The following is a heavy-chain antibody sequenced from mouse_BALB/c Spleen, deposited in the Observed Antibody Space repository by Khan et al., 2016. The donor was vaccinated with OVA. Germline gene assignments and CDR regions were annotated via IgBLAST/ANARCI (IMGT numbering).Heavy chain of an antibody. Sequence: VQLQQSGAELAKPGASVKMSCKASGYTFTSYWMHWVKQRPGQGLEWIGYINPSSDYTEYNQKFKDKATLTADKSSSTAYMQLTSLTSEDSAVYYCVNHGSSSGWFTYWGQGTLVTVFA. CDR1: GYTFTSYW. CDR2: INPSSDYT. D-gene: IGHD1-1*01. J-gene: IGHJ3*01. CDR3: VNHGSSSGWFTY. V-gene: IGHV1-7*01.